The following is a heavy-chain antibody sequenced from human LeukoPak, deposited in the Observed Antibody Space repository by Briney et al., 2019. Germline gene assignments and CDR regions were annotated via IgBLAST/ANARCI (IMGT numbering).Heavy chain of an antibody. J-gene: IGHJ4*02. CDR3: ARDFRGRTSNGDHHFDH. D-gene: IGHD4-17*01. CDR1: GFTFSNYW. Sequence: GGSLRLSCAASGFTFSNYWMHWVRQAPGKGLVWVSRINTDGSRITYADSVKGRFTISRDNAMNTVYLQMNSLRAEDTAVYYCARDFRGRTSNGDHHFDHWGQGTLVTVSS. CDR2: INTDGSRI. V-gene: IGHV3-74*01.